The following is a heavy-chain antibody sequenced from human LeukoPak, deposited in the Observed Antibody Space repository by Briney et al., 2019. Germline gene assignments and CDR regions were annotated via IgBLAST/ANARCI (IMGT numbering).Heavy chain of an antibody. Sequence: ASVKVSCKASGGTFSSYAISWVRQAPGQGLEWMGRIIPILGIANYAQKFQGRVTITADKSTSTAYMELSSLRSEDTAVYYCARDDAGDYGDRYPIFDYWGQGTLVTVSS. J-gene: IGHJ4*02. CDR2: IIPILGIA. CDR1: GGTFSSYA. D-gene: IGHD4-17*01. CDR3: ARDDAGDYGDRYPIFDY. V-gene: IGHV1-69*04.